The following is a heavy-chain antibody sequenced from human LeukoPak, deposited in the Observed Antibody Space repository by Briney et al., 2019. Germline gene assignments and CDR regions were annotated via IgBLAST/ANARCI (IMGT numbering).Heavy chain of an antibody. J-gene: IGHJ3*02. D-gene: IGHD2-8*02. Sequence: PSETLSLTCTVSGGSISSGSYYWSWIRQPAGKGLEWIGRVYTTGSTNYNPSLRSRVTISVDTSKNQFSLKLSSVTAADTAVYYCARDRPGAAFDIWGQGTMVTVSS. CDR3: ARDRPGAAFDI. CDR1: GGSISSGSYY. CDR2: VYTTGST. V-gene: IGHV4-61*02.